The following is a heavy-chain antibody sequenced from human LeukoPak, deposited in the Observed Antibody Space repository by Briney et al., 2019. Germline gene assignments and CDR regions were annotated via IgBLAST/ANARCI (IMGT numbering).Heavy chain of an antibody. J-gene: IGHJ4*02. D-gene: IGHD5-24*01. CDR2: INPSGGST. V-gene: IGHV1-46*01. CDR1: RYTFTTYY. CDR3: ATVPDGYNYYALLR. Sequence: ASVKVSCKASRYTFTTYYMHWVRQAPGQGLEWVGIINPSGGSTSYAQKFQGRVTMTEDTSTDTAYMELSSLRSEDTAVYYCATVPDGYNYYALLRWGQGTLVTVSS.